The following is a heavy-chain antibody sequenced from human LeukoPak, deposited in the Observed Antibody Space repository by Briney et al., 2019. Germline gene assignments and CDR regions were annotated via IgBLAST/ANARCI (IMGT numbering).Heavy chain of an antibody. D-gene: IGHD3-10*01. J-gene: IGHJ4*02. CDR2: ISSSSSTI. CDR3: ARAHVLLWFGELHPFDY. CDR1: GFTFSSYS. V-gene: IGHV3-48*04. Sequence: GGSLRLSCAASGFTFSSYSMNWVRRAPGKGLEWVSNISSSSSTIYYADSVKGRFTISRDNAKNSLYLQMNSLRAEDTAVYYCARAHVLLWFGELHPFDYWGQGTLVTVSS.